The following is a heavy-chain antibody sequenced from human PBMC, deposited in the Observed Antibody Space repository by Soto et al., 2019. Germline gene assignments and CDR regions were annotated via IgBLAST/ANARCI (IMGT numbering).Heavy chain of an antibody. Sequence: QMQLVQSGPEVKKPGTSVKVSCKASGFTFTSSAVQWVRQARGQRLEWIGWIVVGSGNTNYAQKFQERVTITRDMSTSTAYMELSSLRSEDTAGYYCAAEVTMVTVDAFDIWGQGTMVTVSS. J-gene: IGHJ3*02. CDR2: IVVGSGNT. V-gene: IGHV1-58*01. D-gene: IGHD4-17*01. CDR3: AAEVTMVTVDAFDI. CDR1: GFTFTSSA.